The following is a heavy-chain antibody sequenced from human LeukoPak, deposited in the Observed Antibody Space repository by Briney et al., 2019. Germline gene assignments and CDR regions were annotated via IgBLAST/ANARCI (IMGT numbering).Heavy chain of an antibody. CDR1: GFSFSSYG. V-gene: IGHV3-30*02. Sequence: PGGSLRLSXAASGFSFSSYGMHWVRQAPGKGLEWVAFVRYDGINKYYAGSVKGRFTISRDNSKNTLYLQMNSLRAEDTAMYYCAKVLYGDPYFGSWGQGALVTVSS. CDR3: AKVLYGDPYFGS. J-gene: IGHJ4*02. D-gene: IGHD4-17*01. CDR2: VRYDGINK.